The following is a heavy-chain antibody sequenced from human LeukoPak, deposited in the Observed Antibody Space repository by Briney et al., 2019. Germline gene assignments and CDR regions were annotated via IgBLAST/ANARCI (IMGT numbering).Heavy chain of an antibody. CDR1: GFTFSSYA. D-gene: IGHD6-19*01. CDR3: ASQTYSSGWYYFDY. CDR2: ISGSGGST. J-gene: IGHJ4*02. V-gene: IGHV3-23*01. Sequence: GSLRLSCAASGFTFSSYAMSWVRQAPGKGLEWVSAISGSGGSTYYADSVKGRFTISRDNSKNTLYLQMNSLRAEDTAVYYCASQTYSSGWYYFDYWGQGTLVTVSS.